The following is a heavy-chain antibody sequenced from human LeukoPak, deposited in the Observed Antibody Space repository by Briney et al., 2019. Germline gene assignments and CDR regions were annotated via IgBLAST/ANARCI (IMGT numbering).Heavy chain of an antibody. V-gene: IGHV1-3*01. CDR3: ARGRWLNYYDSSGYYYPYFDY. CDR2: INAGNGNT. D-gene: IGHD3-22*01. Sequence: ASVKVSCKASGYTFTSYAMHWVRQAPGQRLEWMGWINAGNGNTKYSQKFQGRVTITRDTSASTAYMELSSLRSEDTAVYYCARGRWLNYYDSSGYYYPYFDYWGQGTLVTVSS. CDR1: GYTFTSYA. J-gene: IGHJ4*02.